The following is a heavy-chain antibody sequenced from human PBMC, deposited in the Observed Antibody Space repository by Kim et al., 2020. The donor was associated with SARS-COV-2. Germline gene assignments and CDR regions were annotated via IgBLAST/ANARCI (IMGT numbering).Heavy chain of an antibody. CDR2: IYPGDSDT. D-gene: IGHD3-10*01. CDR3: ARHGDGEEGNLRESRWISMVRTHHDNYVDY. CDR1: GYSFTSYW. J-gene: IGHJ4*02. Sequence: GESLKISCKGSGYSFTSYWIGWVRQMPGKGLEWMGIIYPGDSDTRYSPSFQGQVTISADKSISTAYLQWSSLKASDTATYYCARHGDGEEGNLRESRWISMVRTHHDNYVDYWGQGTLVTVSS. V-gene: IGHV5-51*01.